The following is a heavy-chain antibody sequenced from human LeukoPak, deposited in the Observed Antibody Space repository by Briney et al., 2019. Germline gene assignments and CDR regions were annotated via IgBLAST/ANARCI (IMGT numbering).Heavy chain of an antibody. J-gene: IGHJ4*02. CDR1: GFTFSSYA. CDR2: ISGSGGST. CDR3: AKNPFGSGSSSYHFDY. Sequence: GGSLRLSCAASGFTFSSYAMSWVRPPPGRGLEGVSAISGSGGSTYYADSVNGRFTISRDNSKNTLYLQMNSLRVEDTAVYYCAKNPFGSGSSSYHFDYWGQGTLVTVSS. D-gene: IGHD3-10*01. V-gene: IGHV3-23*01.